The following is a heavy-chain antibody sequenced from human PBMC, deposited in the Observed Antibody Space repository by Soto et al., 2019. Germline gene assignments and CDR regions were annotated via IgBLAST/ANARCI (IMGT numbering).Heavy chain of an antibody. CDR2: IWYDGSNK. CDR1: GFTFSSYG. J-gene: IGHJ4*02. Sequence: PGGSLRLSCAASGFTFSSYGMHWVRQAPGKGLEWVAVIWYDGSNKYYADSVKGRFTISRDNSKNTLYLQMNSLRAEDTAVYYCARDETDSSGTFDYWGQGTQVTVSS. D-gene: IGHD3-22*01. CDR3: ARDETDSSGTFDY. V-gene: IGHV3-33*01.